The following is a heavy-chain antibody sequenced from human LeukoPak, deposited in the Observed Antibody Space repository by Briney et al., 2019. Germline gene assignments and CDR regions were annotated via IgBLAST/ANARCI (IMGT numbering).Heavy chain of an antibody. J-gene: IGHJ1*01. CDR3: AKDRVVGAT. Sequence: GGSLRLSCAASGFTFSSYWMTWVRQAPGKGLEWVAVISYDGSNKYYADSVKGRFTISRDNSKNTLYLQMNSLRAEDTAVYYCAKDRVVGATWGQGTLVTVSS. D-gene: IGHD1-26*01. CDR1: GFTFSSYW. V-gene: IGHV3-30*18. CDR2: ISYDGSNK.